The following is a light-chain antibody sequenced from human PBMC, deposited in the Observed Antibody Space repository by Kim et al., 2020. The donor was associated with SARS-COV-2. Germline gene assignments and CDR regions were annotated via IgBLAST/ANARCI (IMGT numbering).Light chain of an antibody. V-gene: IGKV3-20*01. J-gene: IGKJ1*01. CDR3: QQYGSSPWT. CDR1: QTISGSY. Sequence: EVLLTQSPDTLSLSPGERATLSCRASQTISGSYLAWYQQKPGQAPRLLIYAASSRDTDIPVRFSGSGSGTDFTLTISRLEAEDFAVYYCQQYGSSPWTFSQGTKVDIK. CDR2: AAS.